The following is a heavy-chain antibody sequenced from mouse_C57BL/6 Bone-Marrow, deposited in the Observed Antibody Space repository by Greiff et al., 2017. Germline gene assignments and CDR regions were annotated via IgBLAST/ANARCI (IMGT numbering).Heavy chain of an antibody. D-gene: IGHD1-1*01. Sequence: QVQLQQPGAELVRPGSSVKLSCKASGYTFTSYWMHWVKQRPIQGLEWIGNIDPSDSETNYNQKFKDKATLTVDKSSSTAYMQLSSLTSEDSEVYYCERTGFYGWFDYWGQGTLVTVSA. J-gene: IGHJ3*01. CDR1: GYTFTSYW. CDR2: IDPSDSET. CDR3: ERTGFYGWFDY. V-gene: IGHV1-52*01.